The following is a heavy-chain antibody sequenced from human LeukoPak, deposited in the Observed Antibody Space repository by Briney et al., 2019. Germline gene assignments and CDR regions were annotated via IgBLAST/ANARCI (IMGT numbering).Heavy chain of an antibody. CDR2: IYYSGST. V-gene: IGHV4-59*01. Sequence: SETLSLTCTVSGGSISSYYWSWIRQPPGKGLEWSGYIYYSGSTNYNPSLKSRVTISVDTSKNQFSLKLSSVTAADTAVYYCAREGYGSGSYNYYYYMDVWGKGTTVTVSS. CDR3: AREGYGSGSYNYYYYMDV. D-gene: IGHD3-10*01. CDR1: GGSISSYY. J-gene: IGHJ6*03.